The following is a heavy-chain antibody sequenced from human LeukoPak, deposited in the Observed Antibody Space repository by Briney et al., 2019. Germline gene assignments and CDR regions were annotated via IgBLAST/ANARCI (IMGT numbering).Heavy chain of an antibody. D-gene: IGHD2-21*02. J-gene: IGHJ3*02. V-gene: IGHV4-59*08. CDR3: ARRVVVPPTSLDAFDI. CDR2: VYYTGST. CDR1: GYSISSGYY. Sequence: SETLSLTCTVSGYSISSGYYWNWIRQPPGKGLEWIGYVYYTGSTNYAPSLNSRVTISLDTSKKQFSLRLKSVTAADTAVYYCARRVVVPPTSLDAFDIWSQGTMVTVSS.